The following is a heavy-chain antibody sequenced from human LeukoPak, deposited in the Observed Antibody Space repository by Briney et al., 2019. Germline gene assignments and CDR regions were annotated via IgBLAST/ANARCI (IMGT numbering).Heavy chain of an antibody. V-gene: IGHV4-61*01. Sequence: PSETLSPTCTVSGGSVSSGSYYWSWIRQPPGKGLEWIGYIYYSGSTNYNPSLKSRVTISVDTSKNRFSLKLSSVTAADTAVYYCAREAGIAAAGTGVGTFDYWGQGTLVTVSS. CDR2: IYYSGST. D-gene: IGHD6-13*01. CDR3: AREAGIAAAGTGVGTFDY. J-gene: IGHJ4*02. CDR1: GGSVSSGSYY.